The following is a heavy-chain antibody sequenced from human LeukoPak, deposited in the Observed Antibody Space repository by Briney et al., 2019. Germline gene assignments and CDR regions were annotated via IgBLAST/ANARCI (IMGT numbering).Heavy chain of an antibody. CDR2: ISSSSSYI. D-gene: IGHD6-13*01. CDR1: GFTFSSYS. Sequence: GSLRLSCAASGFTFSSYSMNWVRQAPGKGLEWVSSISSSSSYIYYADSVKGRFTISRDNAKNSLYLQMNSLRAEDTAVYYCARDLLIAAADIGYWGQGTLVTVSS. J-gene: IGHJ4*02. V-gene: IGHV3-21*01. CDR3: ARDLLIAAADIGY.